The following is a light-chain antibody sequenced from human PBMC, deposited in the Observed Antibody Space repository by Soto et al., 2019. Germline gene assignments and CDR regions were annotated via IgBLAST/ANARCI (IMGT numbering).Light chain of an antibody. CDR1: RSNIGAGYD. Sequence: QSVLTQPPSVSEAPGQRVTISCTGNRSNIGAGYDVHWYQQLPGTAPKILIYGNINRPSGVPDRFSGSKSGTSASLVITGLQAEDEADYYCQSYDSTLYVFGTGTKLTVL. V-gene: IGLV1-40*01. J-gene: IGLJ1*01. CDR2: GNI. CDR3: QSYDSTLYV.